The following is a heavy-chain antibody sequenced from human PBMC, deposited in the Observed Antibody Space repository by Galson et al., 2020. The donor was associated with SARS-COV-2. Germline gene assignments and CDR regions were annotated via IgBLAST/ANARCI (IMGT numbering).Heavy chain of an antibody. CDR1: GFTFSDYY. J-gene: IGHJ4*02. CDR3: ARVSLGGPAHSGYVRY. CDR2: MSPIGDVV. V-gene: IGHV3-11*04. Sequence: GESLKISCAASGFTFSDYYMIWIRQAPGKRLDWVAYMSPIGDVVYHADSVKGRVTISRDNGNAKSFLYLQMNNLKVEDTAVYYCARVSLGGPAHSGYVRYWGQGTLVTVST. D-gene: IGHD5-12*01.